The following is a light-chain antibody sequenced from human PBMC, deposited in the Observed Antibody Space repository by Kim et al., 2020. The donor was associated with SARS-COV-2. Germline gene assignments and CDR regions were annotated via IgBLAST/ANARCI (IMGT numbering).Light chain of an antibody. CDR1: QTVIINY. CDR2: DAS. V-gene: IGKV3-20*01. Sequence: EIVLTQSPGTLSLSPGERATLSCRASQTVIINYIAWYQQRPGQAPRLLIYDASSRATGIPDRFSGSGSGTDFTLTISRLEPEDFGVYYCQQYGTSPYTFGQGTKLEI. CDR3: QQYGTSPYT. J-gene: IGKJ2*01.